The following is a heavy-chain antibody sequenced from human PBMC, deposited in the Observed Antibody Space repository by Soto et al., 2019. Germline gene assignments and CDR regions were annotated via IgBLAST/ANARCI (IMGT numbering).Heavy chain of an antibody. CDR2: ISAYNGNT. CDR1: GYTFTSYG. J-gene: IGHJ4*02. Sequence: QVQLVQSGAEVKKPGASVKVSCKASGYTFTSYGISWVRQAPGQGLEWMGWISAYNGNTNCAQKLQGRVTMTTDTSTSTAYMELRSLRSDDTAVYYCARDPVDYDSSGYYYHTYYFDYWGQGTLVTVSS. CDR3: ARDPVDYDSSGYYYHTYYFDY. D-gene: IGHD3-22*01. V-gene: IGHV1-18*01.